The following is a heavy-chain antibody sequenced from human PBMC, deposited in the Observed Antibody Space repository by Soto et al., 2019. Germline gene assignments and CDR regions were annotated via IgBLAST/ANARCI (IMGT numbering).Heavy chain of an antibody. Sequence: PSETLSLTCTVSGGSISSGGYYWSWIRQHPGKGLEWIGYIYYSGSTYYNPSLKSRVTISVDTSKNQFSLKLSSVTAADTAVYYCARRSRSWNYFDYWGQGTLVTVSS. V-gene: IGHV4-31*03. CDR3: ARRSRSWNYFDY. D-gene: IGHD6-13*01. J-gene: IGHJ4*02. CDR1: GGSISSGGYY. CDR2: IYYSGST.